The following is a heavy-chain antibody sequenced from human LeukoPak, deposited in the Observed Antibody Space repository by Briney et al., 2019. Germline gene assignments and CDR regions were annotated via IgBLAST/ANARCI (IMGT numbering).Heavy chain of an antibody. V-gene: IGHV4-59*11. D-gene: IGHD3-22*01. CDR1: GDSISSQY. J-gene: IGHJ5*02. CDR3: ARDRRYYDTSGSPLGWFDP. CDR2: IYYSGST. Sequence: SETLSLTCTVSGDSISSQYWSWIRQPPGKGLEWIGDIYYSGSTNYSPSLKSRVTMSVDTSKNQFSLKLSSVTAADTAVYYCARDRRYYDTSGSPLGWFDPWGQGTLVTVSS.